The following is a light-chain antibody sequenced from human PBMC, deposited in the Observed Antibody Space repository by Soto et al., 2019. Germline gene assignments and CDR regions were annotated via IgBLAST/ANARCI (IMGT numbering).Light chain of an antibody. CDR2: AAS. Sequence: ETVMTQSPGTLSLSPGERATLSCRASQSVSSNYLGWYQQKPGQAPRLLIYAASSRATGIPDRFSGSGSGTKFTLTIASLQPDDFGTYYCHQYKSYTPYTIGQGTKVDIK. J-gene: IGKJ2*01. CDR1: QSVSSNY. V-gene: IGKV3-20*01. CDR3: HQYKSYTPYT.